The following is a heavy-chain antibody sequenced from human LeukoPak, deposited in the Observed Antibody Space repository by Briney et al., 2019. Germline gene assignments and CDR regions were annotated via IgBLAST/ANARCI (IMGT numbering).Heavy chain of an antibody. V-gene: IGHV4-59*01. J-gene: IGHJ4*02. CDR3: ARGKAVAGFFDY. D-gene: IGHD6-19*01. Sequence: SETLSLTCTVSGGAISSYYWSWIRQPSGKGLEWIGYIYYSGSTNYNPSLKSRVTISVDTSKNQFSLKLSSVTAADTAVYYCARGKAVAGFFDYWGQGTLVTVSS. CDR2: IYYSGST. CDR1: GGAISSYY.